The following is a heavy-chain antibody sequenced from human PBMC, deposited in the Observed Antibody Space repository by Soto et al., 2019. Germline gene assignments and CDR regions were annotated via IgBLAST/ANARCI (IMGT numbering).Heavy chain of an antibody. J-gene: IGHJ5*02. CDR2: MSYDGSDK. CDR1: GFTFSSYA. CDR3: ARAGAPVVVPAAIGFDP. V-gene: IGHV3-30-3*01. D-gene: IGHD2-2*02. Sequence: QVQLVESGGGVVQPGRSLRLSCAASGFTFSSYAMYWVRQAPGKGLEWVAVMSYDGSDKYYADSVKGRFTISRDNSKNTVYLQMTSVRAEDTAVYYCARAGAPVVVPAAIGFDPWGQGTLVTVSS.